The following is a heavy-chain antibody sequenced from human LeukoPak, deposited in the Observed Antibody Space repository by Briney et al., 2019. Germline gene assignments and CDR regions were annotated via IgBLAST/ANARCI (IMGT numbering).Heavy chain of an antibody. J-gene: IGHJ6*02. D-gene: IGHD6-13*01. V-gene: IGHV4-59*01. CDR1: GGSISTYY. CDR3: ARDVVGIAAAGIYYYGMDV. CDR2: IYYSGSI. Sequence: SETLSLTCTVSGGSISTYYWSWIRQPPGKGLEWIGYIYYSGSINYNPSLKSRVTISVDTSKNQFSLKLSSVTAADTAVYYCARDVVGIAAAGIYYYGMDVWGQGTTVTVSS.